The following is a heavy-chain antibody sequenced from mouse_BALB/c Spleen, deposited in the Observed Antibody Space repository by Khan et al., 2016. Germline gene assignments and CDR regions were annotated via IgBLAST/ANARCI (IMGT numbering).Heavy chain of an antibody. J-gene: IGHJ4*01. CDR3: ARWYGNYALDY. CDR1: GYTFTNYG. D-gene: IGHD2-10*02. V-gene: IGHV9-3*02. CDR2: INTNTGAP. Sequence: QIQLVQSGPELKKPGETVKISCKASGYTFTNYGVHWVKQAPGKGLKWMGWINTNTGAPTYAEEFKGRFAFSLETSASTAFLQIANLKNEDTATYFCARWYGNYALDYWGQGTSVTVSS.